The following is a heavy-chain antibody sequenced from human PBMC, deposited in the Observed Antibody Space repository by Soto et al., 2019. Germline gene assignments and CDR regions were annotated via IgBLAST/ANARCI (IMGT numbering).Heavy chain of an antibody. Sequence: SETLSLTCTVSGGSVSSGSYYWSWIRQPPGKGLEWIGYIYYSGSTNYNPSLKSRVTISVDTSKNHFSLQLTSVTAADTAVYYCARTYYYGSGSLYYFDYWGQGTLVTVSS. D-gene: IGHD3-10*01. J-gene: IGHJ4*02. CDR3: ARTYYYGSGSLYYFDY. V-gene: IGHV4-61*03. CDR1: GGSVSSGSYY. CDR2: IYYSGST.